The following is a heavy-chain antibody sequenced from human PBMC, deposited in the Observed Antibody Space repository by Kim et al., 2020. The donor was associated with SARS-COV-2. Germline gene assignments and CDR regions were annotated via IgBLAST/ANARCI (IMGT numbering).Heavy chain of an antibody. Sequence: AQKFQGRVTITADKSTSTAYMELSSLRSEDTAVYYCARVSGGFLLWFGESWGQGTLVTVSS. D-gene: IGHD3-10*01. CDR3: ARVSGGFLLWFGES. V-gene: IGHV1-69*04. J-gene: IGHJ5*02.